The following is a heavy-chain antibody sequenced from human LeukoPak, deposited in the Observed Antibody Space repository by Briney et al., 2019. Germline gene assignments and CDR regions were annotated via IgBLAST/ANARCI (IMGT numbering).Heavy chain of an antibody. D-gene: IGHD3-22*01. CDR2: IYYSGST. V-gene: IGHV4-61*01. CDR3: ARPSSYYYDSSGYYAFDI. CDR1: GGSVSSGSYY. J-gene: IGHJ3*02. Sequence: SETLSLTCTVSGGSVSSGSYYWSWIRQPPGKGLEWVGYIYYSGSTNYNPSLKSRVTISVDTSKNQFSLKLSSVTAADTAVYYCARPSSYYYDSSGYYAFDIWGQGTMVTVSS.